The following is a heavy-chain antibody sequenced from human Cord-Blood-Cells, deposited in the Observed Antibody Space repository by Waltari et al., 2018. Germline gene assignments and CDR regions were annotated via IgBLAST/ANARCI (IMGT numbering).Heavy chain of an antibody. J-gene: IGHJ4*02. D-gene: IGHD6-13*01. CDR1: GYTFTGYY. CDR3: ARGKGYSSSWYYDY. CDR2: IDPNSGGT. V-gene: IGHV1-2*04. Sequence: QVQLVQSGAEVKKPGASVKVSCKASGYTFTGYYMPWVRKAPGQGLEWMGWIDPNSGGTNYAQKFQGWVTMTRDTSISTAYMELSRLRSDDTAVYYCARGKGYSSSWYYDYWGQGTLVTVSS.